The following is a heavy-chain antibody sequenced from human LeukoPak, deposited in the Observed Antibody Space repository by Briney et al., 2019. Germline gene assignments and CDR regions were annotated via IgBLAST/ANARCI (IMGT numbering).Heavy chain of an antibody. CDR1: GFTVSSNY. J-gene: IGHJ4*02. CDR3: ARDSRYSSGWFFDY. D-gene: IGHD6-19*01. CDR2: IYSGGST. V-gene: IGHV3-66*02. Sequence: PGGSLRLSCAASGFTVSSNYMSWVRQAPGKGLEWVSVIYSGGSTYYADSVKGRFTISRDNSKNTLYLQMNSLRAEDTAVYYCARDSRYSSGWFFDYWGQRTLVTVSS.